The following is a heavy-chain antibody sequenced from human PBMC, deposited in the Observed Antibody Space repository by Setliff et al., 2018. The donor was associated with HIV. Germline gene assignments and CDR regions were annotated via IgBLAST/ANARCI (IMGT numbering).Heavy chain of an antibody. CDR3: ARQRQDYIVVVPAPFDC. CDR1: SGSMTSTGYY. V-gene: IGHV4-39*07. J-gene: IGHJ4*02. D-gene: IGHD2-2*01. Sequence: SETLSLTCTVSSGSMTSTGYYWGWIRQPPGQGLEWIGSIYYSGRTYYKPSLESRVTISIDTSKSKFSLNLTSMTAADTAVYYCARQRQDYIVVVPAPFDCWGQGILVTVSS. CDR2: IYYSGRT.